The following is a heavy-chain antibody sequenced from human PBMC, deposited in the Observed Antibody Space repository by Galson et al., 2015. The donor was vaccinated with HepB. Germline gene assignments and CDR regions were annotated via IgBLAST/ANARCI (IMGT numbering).Heavy chain of an antibody. Sequence: SVKVSCKASGYTFTGYYMHWVRQAPGQGLEWMGWINPNSGGTNYAQKFQGRVTMTRDTSISTAYMELSRLRSDDTAVYYCARTRKSSAIPLYLGWFDPWGQGTLVTVSS. CDR2: INPNSGGT. J-gene: IGHJ5*02. CDR1: GYTFTGYY. CDR3: ARTRKSSAIPLYLGWFDP. V-gene: IGHV1-2*02. D-gene: IGHD2-2*02.